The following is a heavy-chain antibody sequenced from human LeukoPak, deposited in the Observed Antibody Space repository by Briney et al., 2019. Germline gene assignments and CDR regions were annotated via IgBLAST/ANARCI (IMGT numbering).Heavy chain of an antibody. CDR3: ARVHYYETSDWGNYFDY. D-gene: IGHD3-22*01. CDR2: IYPGDPDT. Sequence: GESLKISCKGSGYSFTSYWIGWVRQMPGKGLEWMGIIYPGDPDTGYSPSFQGQVTISADKSISTAYLQWSSLKASDTAMYYCARVHYYETSDWGNYFDYWGQGTLVTVSS. J-gene: IGHJ4*02. CDR1: GYSFTSYW. V-gene: IGHV5-51*01.